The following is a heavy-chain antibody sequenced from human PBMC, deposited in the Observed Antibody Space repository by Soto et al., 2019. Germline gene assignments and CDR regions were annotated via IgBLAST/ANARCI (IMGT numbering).Heavy chain of an antibody. CDR3: ATSVGIAPTGEDGMAV. J-gene: IGHJ6*02. V-gene: IGHV1-69*06. CDR2: IIPILTTP. Sequence: QVQLVQSGAEVKKTGSSVKVSCKASGGTFSIYGFSWVRQAPGQGPEWIGGIIPILTTPNYAQKFQGRDPIVADKPTTKVYMELSSLKFEDTAVYYCATSVGIAPTGEDGMAVWGQGTSVTVSS. CDR1: GGTFSIYG. D-gene: IGHD2-8*02.